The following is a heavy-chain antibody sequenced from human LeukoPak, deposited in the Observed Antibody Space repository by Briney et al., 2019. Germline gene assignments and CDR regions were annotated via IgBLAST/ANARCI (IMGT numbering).Heavy chain of an antibody. CDR3: AKMDIVLMVYAIRGDAFDI. CDR1: GFTFSSYA. Sequence: GGSLRLSSAASGFTFSSYAMSWVRQAPGKGLEWVSAISGSGGSTYYADSVKGRFTISRDNSRNTLYLQMNSLRAEDTAVYYCAKMDIVLMVYAIRGDAFDIWGQGTMVTVSS. J-gene: IGHJ3*02. CDR2: ISGSGGST. V-gene: IGHV3-23*01. D-gene: IGHD2-8*01.